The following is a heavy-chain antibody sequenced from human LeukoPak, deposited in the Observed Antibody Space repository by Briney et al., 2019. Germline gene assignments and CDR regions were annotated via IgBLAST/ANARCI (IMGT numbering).Heavy chain of an antibody. Sequence: PSETLSLTCTVSGGAISSSSYYWGWIRPPPGKGLEWIGSIYYSGSTYYNPSLKSRVTISVDTSKNQFSLKLSSVTAADTAVYYCARHEQWLVGWFDPWGQGTLVTVSS. D-gene: IGHD6-19*01. CDR2: IYYSGST. V-gene: IGHV4-39*01. CDR1: GGAISSSSYY. J-gene: IGHJ5*02. CDR3: ARHEQWLVGWFDP.